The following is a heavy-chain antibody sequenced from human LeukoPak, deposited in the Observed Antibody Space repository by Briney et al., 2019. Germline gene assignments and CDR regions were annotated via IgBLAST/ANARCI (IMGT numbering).Heavy chain of an antibody. Sequence: SETLSLTCTVSADSLSSGGYYWSWIRQPPGKGLEWIGEINHSGSTNYNPSLKSRVTISVDTSKNQFSLKLSSVTAADTAVYYCARGQHPYYYDSSGYYYVYWGQGTLVTVSS. CDR3: ARGQHPYYYDSSGYYYVY. D-gene: IGHD3-22*01. V-gene: IGHV4-34*01. J-gene: IGHJ4*02. CDR1: ADSLSSGGYY. CDR2: INHSGST.